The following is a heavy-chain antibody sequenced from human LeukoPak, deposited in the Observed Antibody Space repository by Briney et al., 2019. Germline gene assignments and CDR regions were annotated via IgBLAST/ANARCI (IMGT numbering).Heavy chain of an antibody. J-gene: IGHJ4*02. CDR1: GFTFSSYN. CDR2: ISTSSSYI. V-gene: IGHV3-21*04. CDR3: ARGVVAAPQTFDY. D-gene: IGHD2-15*01. Sequence: GGSLRLSCAASGFTFSSYNMNWVRQAPGKGLEWVSFISTSSSYIYYADSVKGRFTISRDNAKNSLYLQMNSLRAEDTAVYYCARGVVAAPQTFDYWGQGNLVTVSS.